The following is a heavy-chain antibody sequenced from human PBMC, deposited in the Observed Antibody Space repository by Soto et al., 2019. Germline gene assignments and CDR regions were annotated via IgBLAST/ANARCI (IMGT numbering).Heavy chain of an antibody. CDR1: GGSINNYY. J-gene: IGHJ4*02. V-gene: IGHV4-59*01. CDR3: ARGYPRWHSDY. CDR2: IYYSGST. Sequence: SETLSLTCTVSGGSINNYYWSWTRQPPGKGLEWIGNIYYSGSTNYRPSLKSRVTISVDRSKNQFSLNLTSVNTADRAVYYCARGYPRWHSDYLGQGTLVTVSS. D-gene: IGHD1-1*01.